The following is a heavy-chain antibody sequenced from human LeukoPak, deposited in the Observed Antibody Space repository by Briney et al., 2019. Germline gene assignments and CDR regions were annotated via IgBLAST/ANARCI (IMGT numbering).Heavy chain of an antibody. J-gene: IGHJ6*02. D-gene: IGHD3-10*01. CDR1: GGFFSTYA. CDR2: IIPFFGTT. CDR3: ARYKVPPHQDSSMVPGVYYYYGMDV. V-gene: IGHV1-69*01. Sequence: GSSVKVSCKASGGFFSTYAISWVRQAPGQGLEWMGGIIPFFGTTSYAQKFHGRVTITADESTNTAYMEVSSLRSEDTALYYCARYKVPPHQDSSMVPGVYYYYGMDVWGLGTTVTVSS.